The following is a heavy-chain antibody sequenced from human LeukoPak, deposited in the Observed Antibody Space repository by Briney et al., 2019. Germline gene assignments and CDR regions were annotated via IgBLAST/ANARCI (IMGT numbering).Heavy chain of an antibody. CDR1: RFTFSSYW. V-gene: IGHV3-7*01. CDR3: ASGSSLFGGYFDY. J-gene: IGHJ4*02. D-gene: IGHD3-16*01. CDR2: IKQDGSEK. Sequence: GGSLRLSCAASRFTFSSYWMSWVRQAPGKGLEWVASIKQDGSEKYYVDSVKGRFTISRDNAKNSLYLQMNSLRAEDTAVYYCASGSSLFGGYFDYWGQGTLVTVSS.